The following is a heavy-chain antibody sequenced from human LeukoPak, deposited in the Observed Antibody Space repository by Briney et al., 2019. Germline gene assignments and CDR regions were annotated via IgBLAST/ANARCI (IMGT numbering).Heavy chain of an antibody. CDR2: IGTAGDT. D-gene: IGHD6-6*01. CDR3: ARGEKEYSSSSIDY. CDR1: GFTFSSYD. J-gene: IGHJ4*02. Sequence: PGGSLRLSCAASGFTFSSYDMHWVRQATGKGLEWVSAIGTAGDTYYPGSVKGRFTISRENAKNSLYLQMNSLRAGDTAVYYCARGEKEYSSSSIDYWGQGTLVTVSS. V-gene: IGHV3-13*01.